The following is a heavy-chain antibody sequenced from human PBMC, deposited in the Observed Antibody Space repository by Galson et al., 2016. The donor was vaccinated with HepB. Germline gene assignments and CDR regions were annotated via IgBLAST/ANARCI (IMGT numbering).Heavy chain of an antibody. J-gene: IGHJ4*02. D-gene: IGHD6-13*01. Sequence: SLRLSCAASEFTFSSYSMNWVRQAPGKGLEWVAYISSRSSTIYYADSVKGRFTVSRDNAKNSLYLQMNSLRVEDTAVYYCARGPSYTSSWYRPFDYWGQGTLVTVSS. CDR1: EFTFSSYS. CDR3: ARGPSYTSSWYRPFDY. V-gene: IGHV3-48*04. CDR2: ISSRSSTI.